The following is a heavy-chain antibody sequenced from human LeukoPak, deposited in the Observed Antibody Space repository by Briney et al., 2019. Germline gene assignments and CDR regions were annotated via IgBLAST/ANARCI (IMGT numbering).Heavy chain of an antibody. D-gene: IGHD4-17*01. Sequence: SETLSLTCAVYGGSSSGYYWSWIRQPPGKGLEWIGEINHRGSTNYNPSLKSRVTISVDTSKNQFSLKLSSVTAADTAVYYCARVARGDYLGAFDIWGQGTMVTVSS. J-gene: IGHJ3*02. CDR2: INHRGST. CDR3: ARVARGDYLGAFDI. V-gene: IGHV4-34*01. CDR1: GGSSSGYY.